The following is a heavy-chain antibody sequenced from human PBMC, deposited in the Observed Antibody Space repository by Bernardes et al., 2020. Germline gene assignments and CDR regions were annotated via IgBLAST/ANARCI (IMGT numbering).Heavy chain of an antibody. V-gene: IGHV3-23*01. CDR2: ISGSGGST. Sequence: GGSLRLSCAASGFTFSSYAMSWVRQAPGKGLEWVSAISGSGGSTYYADSVKGRFTISRDNSKNTLYLQMNSLRAEDTAVYYCAKGLEVGGSYLTQNAFDIWGQGTMVTVSS. J-gene: IGHJ3*02. CDR3: AKGLEVGGSYLTQNAFDI. CDR1: GFTFSSYA. D-gene: IGHD1-26*01.